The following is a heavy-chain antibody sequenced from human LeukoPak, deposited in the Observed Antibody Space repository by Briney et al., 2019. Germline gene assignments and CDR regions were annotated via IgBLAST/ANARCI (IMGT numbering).Heavy chain of an antibody. Sequence: ASVKVSCKASGYTFTGYYMHWVRQAPGQGLEWMGWINPNSGGTNYAQKFQGRVTMTRDTSISTAYMELSRLRSDDTAVSYCARATSDVELATILTPFAFDIWGQGTMVTVSS. CDR3: ARATSDVELATILTPFAFDI. CDR1: GYTFTGYY. CDR2: INPNSGGT. D-gene: IGHD5-24*01. V-gene: IGHV1-2*02. J-gene: IGHJ3*02.